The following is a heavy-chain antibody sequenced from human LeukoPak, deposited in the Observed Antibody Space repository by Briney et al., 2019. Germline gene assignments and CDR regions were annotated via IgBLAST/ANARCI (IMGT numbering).Heavy chain of an antibody. D-gene: IGHD5-18*01. CDR1: GGSFSGYY. V-gene: IGHV4-34*01. J-gene: IGHJ6*03. Sequence: SETLSLTCAVYGGSFSGYYWSWIRQTPGRGLEWVGEIHYTGATSYNPSLKSRATISTDTSKNQFSLRLSSVTAADTAVYFCARVGYSYVINDWSRTGLGAYPTKYYYHMDVWGKGTTVTVSS. CDR2: IHYTGAT. CDR3: ARVGYSYVINDWSRTGLGAYPTKYYYHMDV.